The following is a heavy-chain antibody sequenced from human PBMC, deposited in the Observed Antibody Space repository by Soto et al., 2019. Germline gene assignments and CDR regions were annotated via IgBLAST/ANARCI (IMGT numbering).Heavy chain of an antibody. Sequence: SETLSLTCAVYGGSFSGYYWSWIRQPPGKGLEWIGEINHSGSTNYNPSLKSRVTISVDTSKNQFSLKLSSVTAADTAVYYCARSKRGESQSNIAAAGTDMDVWGQGTTVTVSS. CDR2: INHSGST. CDR3: ARSKRGESQSNIAAAGTDMDV. V-gene: IGHV4-34*01. CDR1: GGSFSGYY. J-gene: IGHJ6*02. D-gene: IGHD6-13*01.